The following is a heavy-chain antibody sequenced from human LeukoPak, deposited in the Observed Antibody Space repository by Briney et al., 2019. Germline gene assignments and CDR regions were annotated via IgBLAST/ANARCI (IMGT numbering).Heavy chain of an antibody. CDR1: GGSITSSSYY. Sequence: SETLSLTCTVSGGSITSSSYYWGWIRQPPGKGLEWIGSMYHSGSTYYNPSLKSRVTISVDTSKNQFSLRLSSVTAADTAVYYCARKVDTAMSSHFDYWGQGILVTVSS. D-gene: IGHD5-18*01. J-gene: IGHJ4*02. CDR3: ARKVDTAMSSHFDY. V-gene: IGHV4-39*07. CDR2: MYHSGST.